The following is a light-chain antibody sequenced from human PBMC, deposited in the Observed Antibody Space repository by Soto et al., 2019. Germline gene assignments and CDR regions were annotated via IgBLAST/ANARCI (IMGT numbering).Light chain of an antibody. CDR1: SSDLGGYNY. J-gene: IGLJ1*01. CDR3: SSYAGSKIPYV. Sequence: QSALTQPPSASGSPGQSVTISCTGSSSDLGGYNYVSWYQQHPGKAPKLIVYEVNKRPSGVPDRFSGSKSGNTASLTVSGLQAEDEADYYCSSYAGSKIPYVFGTGTKLTVL. V-gene: IGLV2-8*01. CDR2: EVN.